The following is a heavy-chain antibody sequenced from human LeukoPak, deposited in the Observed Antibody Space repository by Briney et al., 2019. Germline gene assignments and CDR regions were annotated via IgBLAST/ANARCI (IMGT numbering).Heavy chain of an antibody. D-gene: IGHD1-26*01. J-gene: IGHJ5*02. CDR3: ARDATRDNWFDP. CDR2: INHSGST. CDR1: GGSISSSYYY. V-gene: IGHV4-39*07. Sequence: SETLSLTCTVSGGSISSSYYYWSWIRQPPGKGLEWIGEINHSGSTNYNPSLKSRVTISVDTSKNQFSLKLSSVTAADTAVYYCARDATRDNWFDPWGQGTLVTVSS.